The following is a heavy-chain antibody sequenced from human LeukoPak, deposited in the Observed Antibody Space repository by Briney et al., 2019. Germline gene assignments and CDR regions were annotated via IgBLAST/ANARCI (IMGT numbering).Heavy chain of an antibody. CDR1: GFTFSSYA. V-gene: IGHV3-23*01. CDR2: ISGSGGST. J-gene: IGHJ4*02. Sequence: PGGSLRLPCAASGFTFSSYAMSWVRQAPGKGLEWVSAISGSGGSTYYADSVKGRFTISRDNSKNTLYLQMNSLRAEDTAVYYCAKSHVDTAMVTGDYWGQGTLVTVSS. CDR3: AKSHVDTAMVTGDY. D-gene: IGHD5-18*01.